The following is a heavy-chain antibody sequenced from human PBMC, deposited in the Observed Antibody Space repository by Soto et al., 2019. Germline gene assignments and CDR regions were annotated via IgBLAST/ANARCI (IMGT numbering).Heavy chain of an antibody. D-gene: IGHD5-18*01. CDR1: GGTFSSYA. V-gene: IGHV1-69*06. CDR2: IIPIFGTA. J-gene: IGHJ6*02. Sequence: SVKVSCKASGGTFSSYAISWVRQAPGQGLEWMGGIIPIFGTANYAQKFQGRVTITADKSTSTAYMELSSLRSEDTAVYYCARVEYGYSYGYYYYGMDVWGQGTTLTVSS. CDR3: ARVEYGYSYGYYYYGMDV.